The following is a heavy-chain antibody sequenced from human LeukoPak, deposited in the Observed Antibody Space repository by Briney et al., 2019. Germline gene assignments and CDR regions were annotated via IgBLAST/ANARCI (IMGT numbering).Heavy chain of an antibody. V-gene: IGHV3-23*01. Sequence: GGSLRLSCAASGFTFSSYAMSWVRQAPGKGLEWVTAISDNGHSTDYADSVKGRFTISRDNSNNRLYLQMYGLRAEDTAVYFCAKAGRAAPDFDSFDYWGQGTLLTVSS. J-gene: IGHJ4*02. CDR3: AKAGRAAPDFDSFDY. CDR2: ISDNGHST. CDR1: GFTFSSYA. D-gene: IGHD6-13*01.